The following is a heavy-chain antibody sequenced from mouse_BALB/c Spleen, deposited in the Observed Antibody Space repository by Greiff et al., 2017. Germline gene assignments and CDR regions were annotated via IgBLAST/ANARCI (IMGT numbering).Heavy chain of an antibody. CDR2: ISSGGSYT. D-gene: IGHD1-1*01. CDR3: ARLGYGSSPWFAY. CDR1: GFTFSSYG. V-gene: IGHV5-6*01. Sequence: VQLQQSGGDLVKPGGSLKLSCAASGFTFSSYGMSWVRQTPDKRLEWVATISSGGSYTYYPDSVKGRFTISRDNAKNTLYLQMSSLKSEDTAMYYCARLGYGSSPWFAYWGQGTLVTVSA. J-gene: IGHJ3*01.